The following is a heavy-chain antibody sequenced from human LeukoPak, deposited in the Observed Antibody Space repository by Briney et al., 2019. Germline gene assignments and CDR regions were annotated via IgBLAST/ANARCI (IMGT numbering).Heavy chain of an antibody. J-gene: IGHJ4*02. CDR2: IYYSGIT. CDR1: GGSINGGDYY. Sequence: PSETLSLTCAVSGGSINGGDYYWSWIRQPPGKGLEWIGYIYYSGITYYNPSLKSRVTISADTSKNQFSLKLSSVTAADTAVYYCVQSPSSLLGEDYWGQGTLVTVSS. CDR3: VQSPSSLLGEDY. V-gene: IGHV4-30-4*08. D-gene: IGHD2-2*01.